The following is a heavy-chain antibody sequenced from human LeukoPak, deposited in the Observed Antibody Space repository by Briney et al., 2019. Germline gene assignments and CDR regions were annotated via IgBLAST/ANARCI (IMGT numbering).Heavy chain of an antibody. CDR3: ARGRYYDSSGYSEFDY. V-gene: IGHV4-39*07. CDR2: IYYSGST. Sequence: SETLSLTCTVSGGSISSSSYYWGWIRQPPGKGLEWIGSIYYSGSTYYNPSLKSRVTTSVDTSKNQFSLKLSSVTAADTAVYYCARGRYYDSSGYSEFDYWGQGTLVTVSS. J-gene: IGHJ4*02. CDR1: GGSISSSSYY. D-gene: IGHD3-22*01.